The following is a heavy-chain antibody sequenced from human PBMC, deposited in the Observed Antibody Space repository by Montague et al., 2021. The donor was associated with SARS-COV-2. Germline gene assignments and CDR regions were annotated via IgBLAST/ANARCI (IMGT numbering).Heavy chain of an antibody. V-gene: IGHV4-34*01. CDR1: GGSFSGYH. CDR3: ARGRIDVNMIVVVVAGASFYMDV. J-gene: IGHJ6*03. CDR2: INISGST. D-gene: IGHD3-22*01. Sequence: SETLSLTCAVYGGSFSGYHWTRIRQSPGKGLEWIGEINISGSTNYNPSLKSRITISGDTSKNQFSLKLTSVTAADTAVYYCARGRIDVNMIVVVVAGASFYMDVWGKGTTVTVSS.